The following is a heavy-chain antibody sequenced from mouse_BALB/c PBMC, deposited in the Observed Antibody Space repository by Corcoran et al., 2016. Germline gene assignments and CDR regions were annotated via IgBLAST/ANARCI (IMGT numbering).Heavy chain of an antibody. Sequence: EVQLQQSGPELMKPGASVKISCKTSGYTFTDYNMSWVKQSHGKSLEWIGGINPNNGGTSYNQKFKGKATLTVYKSSSTAYMELRSLKSEDSAVYFCAIGREYGSPCAYWGQGTLVTVS. CDR3: AIGREYGSPCAY. D-gene: IGHD2-10*02. V-gene: IGHV1-26*01. J-gene: IGHJ3*01. CDR1: GYTFTDYN. CDR2: INPNNGGT.